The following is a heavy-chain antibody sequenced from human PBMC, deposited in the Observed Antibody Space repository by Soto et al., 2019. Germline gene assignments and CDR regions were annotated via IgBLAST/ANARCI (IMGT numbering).Heavy chain of an antibody. CDR1: GYTFTSYY. CDR2: INPSGGST. D-gene: IGHD6-19*01. Sequence: ASVKVSCKASGYTFTSYYMHWVRQAPGQGLEWMGIINPSGGSTSYAQKFQGRVTMTRDTSTSTVYMELSSLRSEDTAVYYCARDPSTRAVAGTDPGAFDIWGQGTMLTVSS. CDR3: ARDPSTRAVAGTDPGAFDI. V-gene: IGHV1-46*03. J-gene: IGHJ3*02.